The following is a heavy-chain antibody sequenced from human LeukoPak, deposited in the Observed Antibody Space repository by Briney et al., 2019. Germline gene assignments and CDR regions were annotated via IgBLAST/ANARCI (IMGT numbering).Heavy chain of an antibody. Sequence: PAETLSLTCTVSGYSISSGYYWGWIRQPPGKGLEWIGSIYHSGSTYYNPSLKSRVTISVDTSKNQFSLKLSSVTAADTAVYYCARYCSGGSCPRDAFDIWGQGTMVTVSS. V-gene: IGHV4-38-2*02. CDR1: GYSISSGYY. J-gene: IGHJ3*02. CDR3: ARYCSGGSCPRDAFDI. CDR2: IYHSGST. D-gene: IGHD2-15*01.